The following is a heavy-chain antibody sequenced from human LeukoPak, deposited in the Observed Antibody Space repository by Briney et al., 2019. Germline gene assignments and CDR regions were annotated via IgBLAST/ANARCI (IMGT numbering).Heavy chain of an antibody. CDR3: ACQRRDSYDSSGYSPDDY. J-gene: IGHJ4*02. CDR2: IYSGGST. Sequence: GGSLRLSCAASGFTASSTYMSWVRQAPGKGLEWFSVIYSGGSTYYADSVRGRFAISRDNSKNTLYLQMNSLRAGDTAVYYCACQRRDSYDSSGYSPDDYCGQGTLVTVSS. CDR1: GFTASSTY. D-gene: IGHD3-22*01. V-gene: IGHV3-66*04.